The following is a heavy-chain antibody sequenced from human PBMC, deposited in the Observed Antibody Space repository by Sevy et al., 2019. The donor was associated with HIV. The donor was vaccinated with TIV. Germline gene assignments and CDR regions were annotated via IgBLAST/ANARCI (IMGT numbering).Heavy chain of an antibody. CDR3: ARGIVVVIIDY. CDR2: ISYDGSNK. CDR1: GFTFSSYA. D-gene: IGHD3-22*01. Sequence: GGSLRLSCVASGFTFSSYAMHWVRQAPGKGLEWVAVISYDGSNKYYADSVKGRFTISRDNSKNTLYLQMNSLRAEDTAVYYCARGIVVVIIDYWGQGTLVTVSS. V-gene: IGHV3-30*04. J-gene: IGHJ4*02.